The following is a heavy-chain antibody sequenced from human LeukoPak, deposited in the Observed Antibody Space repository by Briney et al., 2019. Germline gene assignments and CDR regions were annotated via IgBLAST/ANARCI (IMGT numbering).Heavy chain of an antibody. J-gene: IGHJ4*02. V-gene: IGHV3-53*01. D-gene: IGHD2-2*02. Sequence: GGSLRLSCVDSGFSVSSNYLSWVRQAPGKGLEWVSVFYSGGHTYYADSVRGRFTVSRDNSKNTLYLQMNSLRVEDTAVYYCARDQLGGYCTSTNCYTSFYYWGRGTLVTVSS. CDR3: ARDQLGGYCTSTNCYTSFYY. CDR1: GFSVSSNY. CDR2: FYSGGHT.